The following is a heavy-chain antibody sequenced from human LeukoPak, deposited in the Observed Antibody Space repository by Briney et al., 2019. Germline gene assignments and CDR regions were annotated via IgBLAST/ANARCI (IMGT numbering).Heavy chain of an antibody. Sequence: PGGSLRLSCAASGFTVSSNYMSWVRQAPGKGLEGVSVIYSGGSTYYADSVKGRFTISRHNSKNTLYLQMNSLRAEDTAVYYCARVLGTAMAPYVDYWGQGTLVTVSS. J-gene: IGHJ4*02. V-gene: IGHV3-53*04. CDR2: IYSGGST. CDR3: ARVLGTAMAPYVDY. CDR1: GFTVSSNY. D-gene: IGHD5-18*01.